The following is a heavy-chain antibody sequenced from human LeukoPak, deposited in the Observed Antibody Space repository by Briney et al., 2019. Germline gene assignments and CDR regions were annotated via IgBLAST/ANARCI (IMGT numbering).Heavy chain of an antibody. V-gene: IGHV3-33*06. CDR3: AKGGYCSATRCYVGKGMDD. Sequence: GKSLRLSCAASGFTFSSYGMHWVRQAPGKGLEWVAVIWYDGSQKCYADSVKGRFTISRDNSQKTLYLHMNSLRAEDTAAYYCAKGGYCSATRCYVGKGMDDWGQGTLVTVSS. D-gene: IGHD2-2*01. CDR1: GFTFSSYG. CDR2: IWYDGSQK. J-gene: IGHJ4*02.